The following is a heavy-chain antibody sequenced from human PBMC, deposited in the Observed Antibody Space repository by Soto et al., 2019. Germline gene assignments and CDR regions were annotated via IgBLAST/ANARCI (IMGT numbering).Heavy chain of an antibody. CDR2: INPSGDST. V-gene: IGHV1-46*03. J-gene: IGHJ4*01. Sequence: GASVKVSCKASGYTFTSYYMHWVRQAPGQGLEWMGIINPSGDSTSYAQKIQSRVTMTRDTSTSTVYIKLSSLGTEDTAVYYCARDVTYCSSTSCYQDYFDYWG. CDR3: ARDVTYCSSTSCYQDYFDY. CDR1: GYTFTSYY. D-gene: IGHD2-2*01.